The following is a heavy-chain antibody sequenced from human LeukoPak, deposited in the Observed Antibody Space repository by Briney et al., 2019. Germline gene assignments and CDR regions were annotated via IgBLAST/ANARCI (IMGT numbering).Heavy chain of an antibody. Sequence: GGSVRLSCAASGFTFSSYEMNWVRQAPGKGLEWVSYISSSGSTIYYADSVKGRFTISRDNAKNSLYLQMNSLRAEDTAVYYCAGGRGDYVWGSYRYGEFDYWGQGTLVTVSS. D-gene: IGHD3-16*02. CDR2: ISSSGSTI. CDR1: GFTFSSYE. V-gene: IGHV3-48*03. CDR3: AGGRGDYVWGSYRYGEFDY. J-gene: IGHJ4*02.